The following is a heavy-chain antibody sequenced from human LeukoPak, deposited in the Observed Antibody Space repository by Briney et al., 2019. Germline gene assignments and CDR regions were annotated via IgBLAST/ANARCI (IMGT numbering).Heavy chain of an antibody. CDR2: ISPYNGKT. V-gene: IGHV1-18*01. Sequence: GASVKVSCKASGYIFSNFFSSYGITWVRQAPGQGLEWMGWISPYNGKTKFAQKFQGIVTMTTDTSTSTAYMELRSLRSDDTAVYYCARAHLGATYYYYYGMDVWGQGTTVTVSS. CDR1: GYIFSNFFSSYG. CDR3: ARAHLGATYYYYYGMDV. J-gene: IGHJ6*02. D-gene: IGHD1-26*01.